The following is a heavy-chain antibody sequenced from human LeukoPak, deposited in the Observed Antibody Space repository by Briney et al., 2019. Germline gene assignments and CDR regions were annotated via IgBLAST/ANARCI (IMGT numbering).Heavy chain of an antibody. D-gene: IGHD5-18*01. J-gene: IGHJ4*02. CDR2: ISPNSGGT. CDR1: GYTFTGYY. Sequence: ASVKVSCKASGYTFTGYYMHWVRQAPGQGLEWMGWISPNSGGTNYAQKFQGRVTMTRDTSISTAYMELSRLRSDDTAVYYCARDGGGRGYSYGFSALWGQGTLVTVSS. V-gene: IGHV1-2*02. CDR3: ARDGGGRGYSYGFSAL.